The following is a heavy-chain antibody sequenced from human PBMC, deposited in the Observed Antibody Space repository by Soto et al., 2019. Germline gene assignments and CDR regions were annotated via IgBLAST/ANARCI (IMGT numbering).Heavy chain of an antibody. CDR2: IYYSGST. D-gene: IGHD3-22*01. Sequence: SQTLPLTCTVSGGSISSSSYYRGWIRQPPGKGLEWIGSIYYSGSTYYNPSLKSRVTISVDTSKNQFSLKLSSVTAADTAVYYCARCLGSSGYSLDAFDIWGQGTMVTVSS. J-gene: IGHJ3*02. CDR1: GGSISSSSYY. V-gene: IGHV4-39*01. CDR3: ARCLGSSGYSLDAFDI.